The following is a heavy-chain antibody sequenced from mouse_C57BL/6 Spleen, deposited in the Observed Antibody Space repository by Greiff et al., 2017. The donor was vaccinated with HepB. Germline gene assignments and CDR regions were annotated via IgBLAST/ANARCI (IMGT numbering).Heavy chain of an antibody. V-gene: IGHV1-54*01. Sequence: VQLQESGAELVRPGTSVKVSCKASGYAFTNYLIEWVKQRPGQGLEWIGVINPGSGGTNYNEKFKGKATLTADKSSSTAYMQLSSLTSEDSAVYFCARYEGYYFDYWGQGTTLTVSS. D-gene: IGHD2-14*01. CDR1: GYAFTNYL. CDR3: ARYEGYYFDY. J-gene: IGHJ2*01. CDR2: INPGSGGT.